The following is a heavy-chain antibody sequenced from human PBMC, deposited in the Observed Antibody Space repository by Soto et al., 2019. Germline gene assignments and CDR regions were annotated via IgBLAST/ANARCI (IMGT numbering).Heavy chain of an antibody. CDR3: ASARWGGGRAMDV. CDR2: INSDGSST. J-gene: IGHJ6*02. D-gene: IGHD2-15*01. CDR1: GFTFSTYW. V-gene: IGHV3-74*01. Sequence: EVQLVESGGGLAQPGGSLRLSCSASGFTFSTYWIHWVRQAPGKGLVWVARINSDGSSTNYEDSVKGRFTISRDNDKNMLFLQMNNMRAEDRAMAYCASARWGGGRAMDVWGQGATVTVSS.